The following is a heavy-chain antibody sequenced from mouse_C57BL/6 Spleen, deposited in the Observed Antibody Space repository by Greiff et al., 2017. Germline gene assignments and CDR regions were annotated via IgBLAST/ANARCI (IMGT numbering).Heavy chain of an antibody. CDR3: ARKYPGAMDY. D-gene: IGHD5-1-1*01. J-gene: IGHJ4*01. CDR1: GYTFTSYG. CDR2: IFPRSGNT. Sequence: QVQLKQSGAELARPGASVKLSCKASGYTFTSYGISWVKQRTGQGLEWIGEIFPRSGNTYYNEKFKGKATLTADKSSSTAYMELRSLTSEDSAVYFCARKYPGAMDYWGQGTSVTVSA. V-gene: IGHV1-81*01.